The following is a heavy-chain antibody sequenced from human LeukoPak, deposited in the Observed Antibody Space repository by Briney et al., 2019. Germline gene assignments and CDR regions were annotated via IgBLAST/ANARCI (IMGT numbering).Heavy chain of an antibody. CDR2: IGSKTYGETT. D-gene: IGHD3-10*01. V-gene: IGHV3-49*04. Sequence: GGSLRLSCAASGFTFSDYYMSWVRQAPGKGLEWVGFIGSKTYGETTDYAASVKGRFTISRDDSKNIAYLQMDSLKTEDTAVYYCSRADYYGSGSPISLDVWGKGTTVTVSS. J-gene: IGHJ6*04. CDR1: GFTFSDYY. CDR3: SRADYYGSGSPISLDV.